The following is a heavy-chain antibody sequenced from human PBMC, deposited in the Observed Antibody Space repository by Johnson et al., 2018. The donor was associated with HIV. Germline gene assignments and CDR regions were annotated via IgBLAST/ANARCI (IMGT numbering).Heavy chain of an antibody. V-gene: IGHV3-30*03. CDR3: ARVRSGLSYDAFDI. CDR2: ISYDGSNK. CDR1: GFTFSSYG. D-gene: IGHD3-3*01. Sequence: QVQLVESGGGVVQPGRSLRLSCAASGFTFSSYGMHWVRQAPGKGLEWVAVISYDGSNKYYADSVKGRFTISRDNAKNSLYLQMNSLRAEDTAIYYCARVRSGLSYDAFDIWGQGTMVTVSS. J-gene: IGHJ3*02.